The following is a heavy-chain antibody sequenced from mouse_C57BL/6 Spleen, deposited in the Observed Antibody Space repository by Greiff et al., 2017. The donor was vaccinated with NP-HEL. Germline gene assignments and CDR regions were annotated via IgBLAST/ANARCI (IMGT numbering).Heavy chain of an antibody. V-gene: IGHV1-26*01. CDR2: INPNNGGT. CDR1: GYTFTDYY. Sequence: VQLQQSGPELVKPGASVKISCKASGYTFTDYYMNWVKQSHGKSLEWIGDINPNNGGTSYNQKFKGKATLTVDKSSSTAYMELRSLTSEDSAVYYCARESPGLAYWGQGTLVTVSA. CDR3: ARESPGLAY. J-gene: IGHJ3*01.